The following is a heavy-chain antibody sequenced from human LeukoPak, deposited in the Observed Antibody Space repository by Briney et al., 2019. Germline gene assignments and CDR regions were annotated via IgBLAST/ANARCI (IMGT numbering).Heavy chain of an antibody. V-gene: IGHV3-48*01. D-gene: IGHD6-13*01. J-gene: IGHJ4*02. CDR2: ISGGSRTI. Sequence: PGGSLRLSCAASGFTFSSYSMNWVRQAPGKGLEWVSYISGGSRTIYYADSVKGRFTISRDNAKNSLYLQMNSLRADDTAVYYCARDRSNSWSKDYWGQGTLVTVSS. CDR1: GFTFSSYS. CDR3: ARDRSNSWSKDY.